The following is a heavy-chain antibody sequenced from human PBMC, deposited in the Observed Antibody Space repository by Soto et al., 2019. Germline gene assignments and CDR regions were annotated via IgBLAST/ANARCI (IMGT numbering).Heavy chain of an antibody. D-gene: IGHD3-16*01. J-gene: IGHJ6*02. CDR3: RRGGYYDNNRVRLRHYSLDV. CDR1: GYTFIRYG. V-gene: IGHV1-18*01. Sequence: QVQLVQSAGEMKKPGASVQVSCKASGYTFIRYGITWVRQAPGQGFEWMGWISPYDDSTIYAQKLQGRVTMTTDTSTTIVTRTLRSLNSADTAVYYCRRGGYYDNNRVRLRHYSLDVWGQGTSVSVSS. CDR2: ISPYDDST.